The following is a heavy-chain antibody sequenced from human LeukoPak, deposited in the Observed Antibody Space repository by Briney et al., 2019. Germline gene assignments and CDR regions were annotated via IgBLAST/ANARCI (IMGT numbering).Heavy chain of an antibody. CDR2: IIPIFGIA. D-gene: IGHD2-15*01. CDR1: GGTFSSYA. V-gene: IGHV1-69*04. J-gene: IGHJ5*02. Sequence: SVKVSCKASGGTFSSYAISWVRQAPGQGLEWMGRIIPIFGIANYAQKFQGRVTITADKSTSTAYMELSSLRSEDTAVYYCAGVEGYCSGGSCYLDPWGQGTLVTVSS. CDR3: AGVEGYCSGGSCYLDP.